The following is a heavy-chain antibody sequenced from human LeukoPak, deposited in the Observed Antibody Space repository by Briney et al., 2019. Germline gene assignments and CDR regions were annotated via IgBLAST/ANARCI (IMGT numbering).Heavy chain of an antibody. J-gene: IGHJ4*02. D-gene: IGHD6-19*01. V-gene: IGHV4-59*01. CDR1: GGSISSYY. Sequence: PSETLSLTCTVSGGSISSYYWSWIRQPPGKGLEWIGYIIYSGSTNYNPSLESRVTISIDMSKNQFSLKLSSVTAADTAVYYCASTGEMYSSGWYFDFWGQGTLVTVSS. CDR3: ASTGEMYSSGWYFDF. CDR2: IIYSGST.